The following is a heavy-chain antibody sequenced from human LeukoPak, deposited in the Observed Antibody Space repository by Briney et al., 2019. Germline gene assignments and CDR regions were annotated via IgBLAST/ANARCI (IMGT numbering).Heavy chain of an antibody. D-gene: IGHD3-22*01. J-gene: IGHJ4*02. Sequence: GGSLRLSCAASGFTFGSYAMSWVRQAPGKGLEWVSAISASGGSTYYADSVKGRFTISRDNSKNTLYLQMNSLRAEDTAVYYCARGATYYYDSSDYWGQGTLVTVSS. CDR3: ARGATYYYDSSDY. CDR2: ISASGGST. CDR1: GFTFGSYA. V-gene: IGHV3-23*01.